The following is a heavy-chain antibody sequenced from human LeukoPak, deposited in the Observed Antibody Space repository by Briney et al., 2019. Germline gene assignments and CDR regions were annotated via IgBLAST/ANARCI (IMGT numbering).Heavy chain of an antibody. J-gene: IGHJ2*01. CDR3: ARPSHGGNSGVYWYFDL. Sequence: SETLSLTCTVSGGSISRSSYYWGWIRQPPGKGLEWIGSSYYSGSTYCNPSLKSRVTISVDTSKSQFSLKLSSVTAADTAVYYCARPSHGGNSGVYWYFDLWGRGTLVTVSS. D-gene: IGHD4-23*01. CDR2: SYYSGST. V-gene: IGHV4-39*01. CDR1: GGSISRSSYY.